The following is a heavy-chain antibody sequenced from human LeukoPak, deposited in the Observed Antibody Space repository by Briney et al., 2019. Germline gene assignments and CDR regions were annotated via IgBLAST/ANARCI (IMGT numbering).Heavy chain of an antibody. J-gene: IGHJ6*04. CDR1: GFTISNAW. CDR2: IKSKTDGGTT. Sequence: GGSLRLSCAASGFTISNAWMSWVRQAPGKGLEWVGRIKSKTDGGTTDYAAPVKGRFTISRDDSKNTLYLQMNSLKTEDTAVYYCTTGGGPGSYFYYGMDVWGKGTTVTVSS. V-gene: IGHV3-15*01. D-gene: IGHD3-10*01. CDR3: TTGGGPGSYFYYGMDV.